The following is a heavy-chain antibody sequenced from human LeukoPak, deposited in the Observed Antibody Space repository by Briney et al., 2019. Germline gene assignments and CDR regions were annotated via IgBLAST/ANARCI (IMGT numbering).Heavy chain of an antibody. CDR3: VKSGGYGLIDY. J-gene: IGHJ4*02. Sequence: SETLSLTCAVSGASISGSGYYLGWIRQPRGKGLEWIENSYYTGSTYYNASRQSRITISIYMSKNQFSLRRSSVTAADTAMYYCVKSGGYGLIDYWGQGTLVTVSS. V-gene: IGHV4-39*01. CDR2: SYYTGST. CDR1: GASISGSGYY. D-gene: IGHD6-19*01.